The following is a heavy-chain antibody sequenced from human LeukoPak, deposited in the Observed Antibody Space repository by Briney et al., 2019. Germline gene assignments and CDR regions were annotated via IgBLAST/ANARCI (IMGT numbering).Heavy chain of an antibody. CDR3: ARVPYCSSTSCYILDY. CDR1: GGSISSGSYY. J-gene: IGHJ4*02. Sequence: SQTLSLTCTVSGGSISSGSYYWSWIRQPAGKGLEWIGRIYTSGSTNYNPSLKSRVTISVDTSKNQFSLKLSSVTAADTAVYYCARVPYCSSTSCYILDYWGQGTLVTVSS. V-gene: IGHV4-61*02. D-gene: IGHD2-2*02. CDR2: IYTSGST.